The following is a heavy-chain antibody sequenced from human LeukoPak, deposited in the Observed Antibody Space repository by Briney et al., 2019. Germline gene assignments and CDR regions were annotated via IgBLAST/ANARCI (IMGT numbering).Heavy chain of an antibody. D-gene: IGHD6-19*01. V-gene: IGHV3-21*01. CDR2: ISSSSSYI. CDR3: AREAVAVAALDY. J-gene: IGHJ4*02. CDR1: GFTFSSYS. Sequence: GGSLSLSCAASGFTFSSYSMNWVRQAPGKGLEWVSSISSSSSYIYYADSVKGRFTISRDNAKNSLYLQMNSLRAEDTAVYYCAREAVAVAALDYWGQGTLVTVSS.